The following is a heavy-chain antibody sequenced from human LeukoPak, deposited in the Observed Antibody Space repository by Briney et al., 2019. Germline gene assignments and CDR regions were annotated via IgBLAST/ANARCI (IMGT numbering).Heavy chain of an antibody. CDR2: ISYDGSNK. CDR3: AKDSSSWYFSVGGAFDI. J-gene: IGHJ3*02. D-gene: IGHD6-13*01. CDR1: GFTFSSYS. Sequence: AGGSLRLSCAASGFTFSSYSMNWVRQAPGKGLEWVAVISYDGSNKYYADSVKGRFTISRDNSKNTLYLQMNSLRAEDTAVYYCAKDSSSWYFSVGGAFDIWGQGTMVTVSS. V-gene: IGHV3-30*18.